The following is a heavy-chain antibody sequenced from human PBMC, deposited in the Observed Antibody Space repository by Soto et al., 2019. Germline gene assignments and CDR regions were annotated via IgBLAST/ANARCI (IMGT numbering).Heavy chain of an antibody. Sequence: GASVKVSCKVSGYTLTELSIHWVRQAPGKGLEWMGNFDPANDETIFAQKFQGRVTMTEDTSTDTAYMELSSLRSEDTAVYYCATMPLIIVVAGRLDYWGQGTLVTVSS. CDR3: ATMPLIIVVAGRLDY. CDR1: GYTLTELS. V-gene: IGHV1-24*01. D-gene: IGHD6-19*01. J-gene: IGHJ4*02. CDR2: FDPANDET.